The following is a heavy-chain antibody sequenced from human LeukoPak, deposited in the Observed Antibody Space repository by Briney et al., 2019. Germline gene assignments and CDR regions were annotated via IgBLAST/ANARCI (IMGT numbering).Heavy chain of an antibody. D-gene: IGHD3-10*01. CDR3: ARETPRGGRYYFDY. CDR1: GFTFSGYW. J-gene: IGHJ4*02. V-gene: IGHV3-74*03. CDR2: TNPDGSTT. Sequence: PGGSLRLACAASGFTFSGYWMHWVRQAPGKGLVWVSRTNPDGSTTTYADSVKGRFTISRDNAKNTLYLQMNSLRAEDTALYYCARETPRGGRYYFDYWGRGALVTVSS.